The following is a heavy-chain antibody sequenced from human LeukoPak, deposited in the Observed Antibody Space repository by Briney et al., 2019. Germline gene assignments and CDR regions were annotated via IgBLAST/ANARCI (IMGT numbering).Heavy chain of an antibody. Sequence: NPSGTLSLTCAVSGGSISSSNWWSWVRRPPGKGLEWIGEIYHSGSTNYNPSLKSRVTISVDKSKNQFSLKLSSVTAADTAVYYCARGYYDSSGYQNWYFDLWGRGTLVTVSS. J-gene: IGHJ2*01. CDR1: GGSISSSNW. D-gene: IGHD3-22*01. CDR2: IYHSGST. V-gene: IGHV4-4*02. CDR3: ARGYYDSSGYQNWYFDL.